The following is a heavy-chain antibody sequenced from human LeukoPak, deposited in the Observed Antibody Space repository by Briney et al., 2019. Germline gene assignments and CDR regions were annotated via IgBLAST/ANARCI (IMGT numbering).Heavy chain of an antibody. J-gene: IGHJ4*02. V-gene: IGHV3-21*01. CDR1: GFTFSSYS. CDR2: INGRSSDI. D-gene: IGHD3-16*02. CDR3: ACTYDYVWGSFRTGYFDY. Sequence: PGGSLRLSCTVSGFTFSSYSMNWVRQAPGKGLEWVSHINGRSSDIYYADSVKGRFTISRDNAKTSLYLQMNSLRAEDTAVYYCACTYDYVWGSFRTGYFDYWGQGTLVTVSS.